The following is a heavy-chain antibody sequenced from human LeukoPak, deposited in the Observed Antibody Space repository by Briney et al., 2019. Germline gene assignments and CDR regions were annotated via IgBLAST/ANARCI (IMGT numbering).Heavy chain of an antibody. CDR2: IYYSGST. Sequence: SETLSLTCTVSGGSISSSSYYWGWIRQPPGKGLEWIGSIYYSGSTYYNPSLKSRVTISVDTSKNQFSLKLSSVTAADTAVYYCARLILGYCSGGSCYSGDYWGQGTLVTVSS. CDR3: ARLILGYCSGGSCYSGDY. D-gene: IGHD2-15*01. J-gene: IGHJ4*02. CDR1: GGSISSSSYY. V-gene: IGHV4-39*01.